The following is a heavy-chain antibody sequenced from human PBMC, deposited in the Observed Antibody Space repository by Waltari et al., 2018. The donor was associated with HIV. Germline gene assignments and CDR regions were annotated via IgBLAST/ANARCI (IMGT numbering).Heavy chain of an antibody. V-gene: IGHV4-39*01. CDR3: ASSVSTCRTFSSWYGPVDY. CDR1: GGSISSSSYY. D-gene: IGHD6-13*01. J-gene: IGHJ4*02. CDR2: IYYSGST. Sequence: QLQLQESGPGLVKPSETLSLTCTVSGGSISSSSYYWGWIRQPPGKGLEWIGSIYYSGSTYYNPSLKSRVTISVDTSKNQFSLKLSSVTAADTAVYYCASSVSTCRTFSSWYGPVDYWGQGTLVTVSS.